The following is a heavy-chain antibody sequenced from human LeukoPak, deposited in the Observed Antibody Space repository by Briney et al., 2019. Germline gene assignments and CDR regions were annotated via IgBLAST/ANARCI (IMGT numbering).Heavy chain of an antibody. CDR2: ISYDGSNK. D-gene: IGHD3-3*01. CDR1: GFTFSSYA. CDR3: ARDRYDFWSGYISANYGYFDY. J-gene: IGHJ4*02. V-gene: IGHV3-30-3*01. Sequence: PGGSLRLSCAASGFTFSSYAMHWVRQAPGKGLEWVAVISYDGSNKYYADSVKGRFTISRDNSKNTLYLQMNSLRAEDTAVYYCARDRYDFWSGYISANYGYFDYWGQGTLVTVSS.